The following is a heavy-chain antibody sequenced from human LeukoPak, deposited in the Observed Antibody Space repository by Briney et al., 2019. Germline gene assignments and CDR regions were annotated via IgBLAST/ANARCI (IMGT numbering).Heavy chain of an antibody. CDR2: INPNSGGT. V-gene: IGHV1-2*02. CDR3: ARGTSGYSSSWYSY. D-gene: IGHD6-13*01. J-gene: IGHJ4*02. CDR1: GYTFTGYY. Sequence: ASVKVSCKASGYTFTGYYMHWVRQAPGQGLEWMGWINPNSGGTNYAQKFQGRVTMTRDTSISTAYMELSRLRSDDTAVYYCARGTSGYSSSWYSYWGQGPLVTVSS.